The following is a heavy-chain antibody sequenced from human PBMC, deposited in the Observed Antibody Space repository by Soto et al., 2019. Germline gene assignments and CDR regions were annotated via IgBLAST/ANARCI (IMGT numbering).Heavy chain of an antibody. CDR2: IIPILGDT. Sequence: QVQLVQSGAEVKKPGSSVRVSCKASGTIFSSYTISWVRQAPGQGLEWMGRIIPILGDTNSAQKFQDRVTLTADKSTNTAYMELNSLRLEDTAVYYCARGLGGRMDDWGQGTTVTVSS. V-gene: IGHV1-69*08. D-gene: IGHD3-16*01. J-gene: IGHJ6*02. CDR1: GTIFSSYT. CDR3: ARGLGGRMDD.